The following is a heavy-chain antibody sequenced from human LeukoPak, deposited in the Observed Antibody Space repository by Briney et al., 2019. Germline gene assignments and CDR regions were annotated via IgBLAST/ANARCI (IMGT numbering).Heavy chain of an antibody. CDR2: ISYDGSNK. D-gene: IGHD4-17*01. CDR1: GFTFSSYG. J-gene: IGHJ4*02. CDR3: AKGGRWTVTTAYDY. V-gene: IGHV3-30*18. Sequence: GRSLRLSCAASGFTFSSYGMHWVRQAPGMGLEWVAVISYDGSNKYYADSVKGRFTISRDNSKNTLYLQMNSLRAEDTAVYYCAKGGRWTVTTAYDYWGQGTLVTVSS.